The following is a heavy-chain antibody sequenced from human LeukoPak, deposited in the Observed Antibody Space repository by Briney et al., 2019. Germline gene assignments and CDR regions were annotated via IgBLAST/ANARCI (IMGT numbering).Heavy chain of an antibody. CDR3: ARCVLGYCSGGSCYDHAFDI. Sequence: PGGSLRLSCAASGFTFSSYAMTWVRQAPGKGLEWVSAFSATDGSAQYAESVKGRFTISRDNAKNSLYLQMNSLRAEDTAVYYCARCVLGYCSGGSCYDHAFDIWGQGTMVTVSS. D-gene: IGHD2-15*01. V-gene: IGHV3-23*01. J-gene: IGHJ3*02. CDR1: GFTFSSYA. CDR2: FSATDGSA.